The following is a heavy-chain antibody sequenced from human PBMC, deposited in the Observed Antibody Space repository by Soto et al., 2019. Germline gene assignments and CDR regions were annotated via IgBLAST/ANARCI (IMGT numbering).Heavy chain of an antibody. CDR2: ISGSGGST. CDR3: AKGLRRLLRSQYYYGLDV. Sequence: SGGSLRLSCAASGFTFSPYAMSWVRQAPGKGLEWVSSISGSGGSTHYADSVKGRFTVSRDNSKRALSLQMSSLREEDTATYYCAKGLRRLLRSQYYYGLDVWGGGTTVTVSS. J-gene: IGHJ6*04. D-gene: IGHD3-10*01. V-gene: IGHV3-23*01. CDR1: GFTFSPYA.